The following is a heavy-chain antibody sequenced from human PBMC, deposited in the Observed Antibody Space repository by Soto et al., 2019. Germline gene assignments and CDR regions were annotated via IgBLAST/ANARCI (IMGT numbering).Heavy chain of an antibody. J-gene: IGHJ4*02. Sequence: QLRLQESGSGVVRTSETLSLTCTVSGGSITHGGFSWSWLRQSTGKGLEWIADIGHLENTYFHPTFKSRLTMSLERSKNQFSLNLSSVTAADRAVYYCARGGGNDPFDSWGQGVLVSVSS. V-gene: IGHV4-30-2*06. CDR1: GGSITHGGFS. D-gene: IGHD5-12*01. CDR3: ARGGGNDPFDS. CDR2: IGHLENT.